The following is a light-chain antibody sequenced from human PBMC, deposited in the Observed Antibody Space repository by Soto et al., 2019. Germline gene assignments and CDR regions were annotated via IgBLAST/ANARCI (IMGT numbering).Light chain of an antibody. CDR1: SSDIGGYNS. V-gene: IGLV2-14*01. CDR3: TSYTPIVTLGSV. Sequence: QSALTQPASVSGSPGQSITISCTGTSSDIGGYNSVSWYQQHPGRAPRLIIYEVTNRPSGVSNRFSASKSGNTASLTISGLQAEDEADYYCTSYTPIVTLGSVFGTGT. CDR2: EVT. J-gene: IGLJ1*01.